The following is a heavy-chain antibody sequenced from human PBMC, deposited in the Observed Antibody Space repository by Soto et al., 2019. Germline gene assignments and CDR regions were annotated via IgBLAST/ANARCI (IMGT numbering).Heavy chain of an antibody. CDR3: TRDIGGKGAY. V-gene: IGHV3-74*01. Sequence: GGSLRLSCATSGFTFSSYWMHWVRQVPGKGLLWVSRIDEYGNTINYADSVRGRFTISRDNARNTLYLEMNSLRAEDTALYYYTRDIGGKGAYWGPGTLVTVSS. J-gene: IGHJ4*02. D-gene: IGHD3-10*01. CDR1: GFTFSSYW. CDR2: IDEYGNTI.